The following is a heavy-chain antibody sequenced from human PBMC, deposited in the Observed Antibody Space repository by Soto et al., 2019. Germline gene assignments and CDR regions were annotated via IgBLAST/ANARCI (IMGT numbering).Heavy chain of an antibody. D-gene: IGHD5-18*01. CDR1: GGTFSSYT. Sequence: QVQLVQSGAEVKKPGSSVNVSCKASGGTFSSYTINWVRQAPGQGLEWMGGIIPIFGTANYAQKFQGRVKITADDSTSTAYMALRSLRSEDTAVYYCAKELDTATAIMDVWGQGTTVTVSS. J-gene: IGHJ6*02. CDR2: IIPIFGTA. CDR3: AKELDTATAIMDV. V-gene: IGHV1-69*01.